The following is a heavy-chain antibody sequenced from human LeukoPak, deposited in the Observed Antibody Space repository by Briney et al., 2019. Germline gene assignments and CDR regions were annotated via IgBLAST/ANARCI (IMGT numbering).Heavy chain of an antibody. V-gene: IGHV3-53*01. J-gene: IGHJ5*02. D-gene: IGHD6-19*01. Sequence: PGGSLRLSCAASGFTVSSNYMSWVRQAPGKGLEWVSVIYSGGSTYYADSVKGRFTISRDNSKNTLYLQMNSLRAEDTAVYYCAKESGWASYNCFDPWGQGTLVTVSS. CDR2: IYSGGST. CDR3: AKESGWASYNCFDP. CDR1: GFTVSSNY.